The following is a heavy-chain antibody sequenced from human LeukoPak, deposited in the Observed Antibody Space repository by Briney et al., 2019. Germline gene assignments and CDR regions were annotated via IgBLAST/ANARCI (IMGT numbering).Heavy chain of an antibody. CDR3: ARRRTTGLSGYMDV. V-gene: IGHV4-59*08. CDR2: IDYSGST. D-gene: IGHD2-2*01. Sequence: PSETLSLTCTVPGGSISSYYWSWIRQPPGKGLEWIGYIDYSGSTNYNPSLKSRVTISVGTSKNQFSLKLNSVTAADTAVYYCARRRTTGLSGYMDVWGKGTTVTVSS. CDR1: GGSISSYY. J-gene: IGHJ6*03.